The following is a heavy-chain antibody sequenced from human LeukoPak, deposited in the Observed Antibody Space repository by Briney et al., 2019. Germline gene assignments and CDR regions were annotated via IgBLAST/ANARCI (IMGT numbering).Heavy chain of an antibody. D-gene: IGHD3-22*01. CDR1: GGSISSGDYY. J-gene: IGHJ4*02. CDR3: ARVLNYYDSSGYYSYYFDY. CDR2: IYYSGST. V-gene: IGHV4-30-4*01. Sequence: SQTLSLTCTVSGGSISSGDYYWSWIRQPPGKGLEWIGYIYYSGSTYYNPSLKSRVTISVDTSKNQFSLKLSSVTAADTAVYYCARVLNYYDSSGYYSYYFDYWGQGPLVTVSS.